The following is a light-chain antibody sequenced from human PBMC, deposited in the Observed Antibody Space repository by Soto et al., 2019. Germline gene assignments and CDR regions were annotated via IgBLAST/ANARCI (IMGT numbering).Light chain of an antibody. CDR2: GNR. Sequence: QSVLTQPPSVSGAPGQRVTLSCTGNTSNLGTGYDVHWYQQLPGAAPKLVIFGNRNRPSGVPERFSGSKSGTSASLAITGLQAEDEADYYCQAYDYSLTASVFGGGTKVTVL. V-gene: IGLV1-40*01. CDR3: QAYDYSLTASV. CDR1: TSNLGTGYD. J-gene: IGLJ3*02.